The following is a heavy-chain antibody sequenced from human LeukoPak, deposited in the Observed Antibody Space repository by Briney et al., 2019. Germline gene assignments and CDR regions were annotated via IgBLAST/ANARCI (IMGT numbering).Heavy chain of an antibody. CDR2: IYPGDSAT. V-gene: IGHV5-51*01. D-gene: IGHD2-15*01. CDR1: GYCFSTYW. J-gene: IGHJ5*02. CDR3: GRGGYCSGGSCYSEDWFDP. Sequence: PGASLKIPCKGSGYCFSTYWVSWVRPRPEKRLEWTGIIYPGDSATRSNPSFHGHAIISADKSINTAYWQWSRLKASDTAMYYCGRGGYCSGGSCYSEDWFDPWGQGTLVTVYS.